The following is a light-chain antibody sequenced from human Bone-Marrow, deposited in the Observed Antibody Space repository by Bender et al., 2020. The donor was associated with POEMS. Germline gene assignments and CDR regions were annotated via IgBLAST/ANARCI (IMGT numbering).Light chain of an antibody. J-gene: IGLJ1*01. CDR3: CSYAGGNTYV. Sequence: QSVLTQPPSVSGSPGQSISISCTGTSSDVGSYNLVSWYQHHPGKTPKLIIYEATQRPSGVSNRFSGSKSGNAASLTVSGLQAEDEADYYCCSYAGGNTYVFGSGTKVSVL. CDR1: SSDVGSYNL. V-gene: IGLV2-23*01. CDR2: EAT.